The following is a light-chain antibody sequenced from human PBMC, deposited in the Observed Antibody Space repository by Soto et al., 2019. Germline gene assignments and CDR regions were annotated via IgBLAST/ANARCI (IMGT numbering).Light chain of an antibody. CDR2: GAS. J-gene: IGKJ1*01. Sequence: ESVLTQSPCTLSLSTGERATLSCRASQSVASRHLAWYQHKPGQAPRLLIYGASNRATGIPDRFSGSGSGTDFTLTISRLEPEDFAVFYCQQYGTSVVTFGQGTKVDIK. CDR3: QQYGTSVVT. CDR1: QSVASRH. V-gene: IGKV3-20*01.